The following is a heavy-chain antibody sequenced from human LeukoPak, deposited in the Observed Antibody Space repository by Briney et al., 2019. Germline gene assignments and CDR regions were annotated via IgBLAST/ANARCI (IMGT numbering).Heavy chain of an antibody. V-gene: IGHV1-24*01. D-gene: IGHD3-22*01. CDR1: GYTFTGYY. CDR2: FDPEDGET. CDR3: VTDPTYYYDSSGYCFFY. J-gene: IGHJ4*02. Sequence: ASVKVSCKASGYTFTGYYMHWVRQAPGKGLEWMGGFDPEDGETIYAQKFQGRVTMTEDTSTDTAYMELSGLRSEDTAVYYCVTDPTYYYDSSGYCFFYWGQGTLVTVSS.